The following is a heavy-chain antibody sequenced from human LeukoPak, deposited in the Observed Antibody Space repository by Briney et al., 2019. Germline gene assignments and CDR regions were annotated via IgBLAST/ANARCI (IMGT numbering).Heavy chain of an antibody. V-gene: IGHV4-31*03. CDR1: GGSISSGGYY. J-gene: IGHJ4*02. Sequence: SETLSLTCTVSGGSISSGGYYWSWIRQHPGKGLEWIGYIYYSGSTYYNPSLKSRVTISVDTSKNQFSLKLSSVTAADTAVYYCVRLSRGTADYGDEMGVSYWGQGTLVTVCS. D-gene: IGHD4-17*01. CDR3: VRLSRGTADYGDEMGVSY. CDR2: IYYSGST.